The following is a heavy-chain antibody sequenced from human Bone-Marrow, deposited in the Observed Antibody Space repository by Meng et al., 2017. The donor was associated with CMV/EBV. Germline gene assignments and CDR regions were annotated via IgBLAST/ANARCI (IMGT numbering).Heavy chain of an antibody. CDR2: IIPIFGTA. D-gene: IGHD2-2*01. J-gene: IGHJ6*02. V-gene: IGHV1-69*05. CDR1: GGTFSSYA. Sequence: SVKVSCKASGGTFSSYAISWVRQAPGQGLEWMGGIIPIFGTANYAQKFQGRVTITTDESTSTAYMELSSLRSEDTAVYYCARGSIGYCSSTSCYLQTFSVMDVWGQGTTVTVSS. CDR3: ARGSIGYCSSTSCYLQTFSVMDV.